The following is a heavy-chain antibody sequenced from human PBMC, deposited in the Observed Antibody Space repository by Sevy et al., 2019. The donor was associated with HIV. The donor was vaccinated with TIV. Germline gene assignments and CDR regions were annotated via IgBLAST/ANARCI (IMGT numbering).Heavy chain of an antibody. CDR2: IYTSGST. Sequence: SETLSLTCTVSGGSISSGSYYWSWIRQPAGKGLEWIGRIYTSGSTNYNPSLKSRVTISVDTSKNQFSLKLSSVTAADTAAYYCAREVLLWFGEPHNWFDPWGQGTLVTVSS. D-gene: IGHD3-10*01. CDR3: AREVLLWFGEPHNWFDP. J-gene: IGHJ5*02. CDR1: GGSISSGSYY. V-gene: IGHV4-61*02.